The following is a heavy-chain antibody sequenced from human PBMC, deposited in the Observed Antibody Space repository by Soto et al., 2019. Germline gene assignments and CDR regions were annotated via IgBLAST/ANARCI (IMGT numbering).Heavy chain of an antibody. V-gene: IGHV6-1*01. CDR3: ARTIRGRGVKSFND. Sequence: SQALSLTCAISGDSVSNNRVAWYWVRQSPSRGLEWLGRTYYRSKWHYDYAPSVRSRITINTDRSRNHYSLQSNSVSPEAAVIYYCARTIRGRGVKSFNDWGKGTLVT. J-gene: IGHJ4*02. CDR1: GDSVSNNRVA. D-gene: IGHD3-10*01. CDR2: TYYRSKWHY.